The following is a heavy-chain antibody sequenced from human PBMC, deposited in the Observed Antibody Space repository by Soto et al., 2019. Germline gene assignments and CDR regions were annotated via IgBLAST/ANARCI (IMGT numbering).Heavy chain of an antibody. CDR2: ISYDGIKK. CDR3: AKDQSGYTYATVHY. Sequence: GGSLRLSCAATGFIFDTYGMHWVRQAPGKGLEWIAVISYDGIKKNYADSVKGRFTISRDNSKNTLFLQMNSLRSDDTAVYFCAKDQSGYTYATVHYWGQGTLVTVSS. D-gene: IGHD5-18*01. J-gene: IGHJ4*02. CDR1: GFIFDTYG. V-gene: IGHV3-30*18.